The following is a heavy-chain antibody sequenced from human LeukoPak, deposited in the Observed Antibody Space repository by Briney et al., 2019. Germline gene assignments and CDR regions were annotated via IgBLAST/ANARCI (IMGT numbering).Heavy chain of an antibody. Sequence: AASVKVSCKASGYTFTGYYMHWVRQAPGQGLEWMGRINPNSGGTNYAQKFQGRVTVTRDTSISTAYMELSRLRSDDTAVYYCARVYYYDSSGGAFDIWGQGTMVTVSS. CDR1: GYTFTGYY. CDR3: ARVYYYDSSGGAFDI. V-gene: IGHV1-2*02. CDR2: INPNSGGT. J-gene: IGHJ3*02. D-gene: IGHD3-22*01.